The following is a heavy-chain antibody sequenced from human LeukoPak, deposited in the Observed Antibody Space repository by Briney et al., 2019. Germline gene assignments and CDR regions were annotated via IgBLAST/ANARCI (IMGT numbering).Heavy chain of an antibody. CDR2: IYPGESDT. Sequence: GESLKISRKGSGYSFTSYWVGWVRQMPGEGLGWMGIIYPGESDTRYRPSFQGRVTISADKSIRPAYLQWSSLKDSDTAMYYCATSYCSGGSCYSDAFDIWGERTMVTDPS. J-gene: IGHJ3*02. CDR1: GYSFTSYW. D-gene: IGHD2-15*01. V-gene: IGHV5-51*01. CDR3: ATSYCSGGSCYSDAFDI.